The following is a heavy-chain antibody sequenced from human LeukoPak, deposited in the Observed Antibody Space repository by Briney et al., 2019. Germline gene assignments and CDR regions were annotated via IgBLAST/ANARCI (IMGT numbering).Heavy chain of an antibody. CDR2: IYTSGST. Sequence: SETLSLTCTLSGGSISSGSYYWSWIRQPAGKGLEWIGRIYTSGSTNYNPSLKSRVTISVDTSKNQFSLKLSSVTAADTAVYYCAREHRMWYDSSGYYYNFDYWGQGTLVTVSS. CDR3: AREHRMWYDSSGYYYNFDY. V-gene: IGHV4-61*02. J-gene: IGHJ4*02. D-gene: IGHD3-22*01. CDR1: GGSISSGSYY.